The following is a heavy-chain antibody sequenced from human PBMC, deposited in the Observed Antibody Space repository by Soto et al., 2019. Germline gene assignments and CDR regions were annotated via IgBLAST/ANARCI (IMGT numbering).Heavy chain of an antibody. CDR1: GFSFSRYA. CDR3: ARNRLHSGSFGQDGY. J-gene: IGHJ4*02. CDR2: ISDDGNNK. D-gene: IGHD1-26*01. Sequence: PGGSLRLSCAASGFSFSRYALHWVRQAPGKGLEWVAVISDDGNNKYYADSVKGRFTISRDNSKNTLYLQMNSLRIEDTAVYFFARNRLHSGSFGQDGYRGQGTLVTVSS. V-gene: IGHV3-30-3*01.